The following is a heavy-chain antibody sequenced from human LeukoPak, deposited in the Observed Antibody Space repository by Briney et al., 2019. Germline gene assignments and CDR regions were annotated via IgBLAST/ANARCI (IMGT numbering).Heavy chain of an antibody. Sequence: SETLSLTCTVSGGSISSSSSYWGWIRQPPGKGLEWIGTIHYSGSTHYNPSLKSRVTISVDTSKNQFSLKLSSVTAADTAVYYCASHRGGYATDYWGQGTLVTVSS. CDR1: GGSISSSSSY. J-gene: IGHJ4*02. CDR3: ASHRGGYATDY. CDR2: IHYSGST. V-gene: IGHV4-39*01. D-gene: IGHD5-12*01.